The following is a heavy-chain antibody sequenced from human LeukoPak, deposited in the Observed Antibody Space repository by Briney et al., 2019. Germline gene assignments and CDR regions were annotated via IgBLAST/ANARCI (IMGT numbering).Heavy chain of an antibody. CDR1: AGSSSSYY. CDR2: IYYSGST. J-gene: IGHJ4*02. D-gene: IGHD2-2*01. CDR3: ARSSTSHSHFDY. Sequence: SETPSLTCTVPAGSSSSYYWSWMRQPPGKGLERIGYIYYSGSTNYNPSLKSRVTISVDTSKHQFSLKLSSVTAADTAVYYCARSSTSHSHFDYWGQGTLVTVSS. V-gene: IGHV4-59*01.